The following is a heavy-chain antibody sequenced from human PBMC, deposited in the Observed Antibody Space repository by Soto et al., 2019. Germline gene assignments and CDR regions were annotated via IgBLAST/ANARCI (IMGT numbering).Heavy chain of an antibody. D-gene: IGHD3-10*01. J-gene: IGHJ5*02. CDR2: IYYSGST. V-gene: IGHV4-31*01. CDR1: GGSISSGAYY. Sequence: QVQLQESGPGLVKPSQTLSLTCTVSGGSISSGAYYWSWIRQHPGKGLEWIGYIYYSGSTYYNPSLNSQVTISVDTSKNQFSLKLSSVTAANTAVYYCARVLWFGELSANWFDPWGQGTLVTVAS. CDR3: ARVLWFGELSANWFDP.